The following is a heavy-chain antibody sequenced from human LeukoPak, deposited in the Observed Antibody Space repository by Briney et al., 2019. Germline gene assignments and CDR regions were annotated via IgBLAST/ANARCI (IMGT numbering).Heavy chain of an antibody. D-gene: IGHD3-22*01. CDR1: GFTFSSYC. Sequence: GGCLRLSCAAAGFTFSSYCMHWVRQAPCKGLEWVVVISYDGSNKYYADSVKGRFTISRDNSKNTLYLQMNSLRAEDTAVYYCAKDENYYDSSGYYYFDYWGQGTLVTVSS. V-gene: IGHV3-30*18. CDR2: ISYDGSNK. CDR3: AKDENYYDSSGYYYFDY. J-gene: IGHJ4*02.